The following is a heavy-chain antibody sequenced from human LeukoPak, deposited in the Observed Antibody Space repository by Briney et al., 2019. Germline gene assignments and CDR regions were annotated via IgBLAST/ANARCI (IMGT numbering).Heavy chain of an antibody. J-gene: IGHJ4*02. CDR2: INPNSGGT. V-gene: IGHV1-2*02. CDR1: GYTFTGYY. Sequence: ASVKVSCKASGYTFTGYYMHWARQAPGQGLEWMGWINPNSGGTNYAQKFQGRVTMTRDTSISTAYMELSRLRSDDTAVYYCARDRWGSSWFFDYWGQGTLVTVSS. CDR3: ARDRWGSSWFFDY. D-gene: IGHD6-13*01.